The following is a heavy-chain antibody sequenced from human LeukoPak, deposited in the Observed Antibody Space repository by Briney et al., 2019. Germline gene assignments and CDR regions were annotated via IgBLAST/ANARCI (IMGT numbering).Heavy chain of an antibody. Sequence: AAVKVSCKVSGYTLTELSMHWVRQAPGKGREWMGGFDVEDGETIFAQKFQGRVTMPEDTSTDTAYMELSSLRSEDTAVYYCATVGYSSSWTFFDYWGQGTLVTVSS. J-gene: IGHJ4*02. CDR2: FDVEDGET. V-gene: IGHV1-24*01. CDR3: ATVGYSSSWTFFDY. CDR1: GYTLTELS. D-gene: IGHD6-13*01.